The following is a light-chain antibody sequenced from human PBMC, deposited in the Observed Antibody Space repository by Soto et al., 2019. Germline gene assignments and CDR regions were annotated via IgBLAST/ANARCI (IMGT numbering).Light chain of an antibody. CDR2: AAS. CDR3: QQSYSTPPT. Sequence: DIQMTQSPSSLSASVGDRVTITCRASQSISRYLNWCQQKPGKAPKLLIYAASSLQSGVSSRFSGSGSGTDFTLTISTLQPEDFATYYCQQSYSTPPTFGQGTKLEIK. CDR1: QSISRY. V-gene: IGKV1-39*01. J-gene: IGKJ2*01.